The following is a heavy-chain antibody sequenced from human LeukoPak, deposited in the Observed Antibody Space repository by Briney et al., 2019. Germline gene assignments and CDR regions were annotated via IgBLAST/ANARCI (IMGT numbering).Heavy chain of an antibody. D-gene: IGHD1-26*01. CDR2: ISSSSSYI. CDR3: ARDLMGWDLHYFDY. Sequence: GGSLRLSCAASGFTFSSYSMNWVRQAPGKVLEWVSSISSSSSYIYHADSVKGRFTISRDNAKNSLYLQMHSLRAEDTAVYYCARDLMGWDLHYFDYWGQGTLVTVSS. CDR1: GFTFSSYS. V-gene: IGHV3-21*01. J-gene: IGHJ4*02.